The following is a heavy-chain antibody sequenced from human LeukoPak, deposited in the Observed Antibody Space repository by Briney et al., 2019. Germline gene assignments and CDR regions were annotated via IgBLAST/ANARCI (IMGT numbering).Heavy chain of an antibody. CDR2: IYPDDSDT. J-gene: IGHJ3*01. D-gene: IGHD3-22*01. CDR3: ARPNITSYYDSRGYDAFDV. CDR1: GYRFNAYW. Sequence: GESLKISCKGSGYRFNAYWIAWVRQMPGKGLEWLGIIYPDDSDTRYSPSFQGQVTISADKSVRTAYLQWSSLKASDTAMYYCARPNITSYYDSRGYDAFDVWGQGTMVTVSS. V-gene: IGHV5-51*01.